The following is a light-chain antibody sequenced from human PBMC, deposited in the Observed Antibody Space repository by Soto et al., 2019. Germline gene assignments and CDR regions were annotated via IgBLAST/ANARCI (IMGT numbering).Light chain of an antibody. CDR1: QTVGTS. J-gene: IGKJ1*01. CDR3: QQYKNWRT. CDR2: GSS. Sequence: EIVMTQSPVTLSVSPGERVTLFCRANQTVGTSLAWSQQKPGQAPRHLIYGSSSRDTGIPARFSGSGSGTEFTLTIISRKSEDFGTYYSQQYKNWRTFGQGTSLKIK. V-gene: IGKV3D-15*01.